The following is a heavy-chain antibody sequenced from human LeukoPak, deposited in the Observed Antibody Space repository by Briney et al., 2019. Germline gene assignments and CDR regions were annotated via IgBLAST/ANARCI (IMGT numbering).Heavy chain of an antibody. D-gene: IGHD3-22*01. V-gene: IGHV3-30*02. Sequence: GGSLRLSCAASGFTFSSYGMHWVRQAPGKGLEWVAFIRYDGSNKYYADSVKGRFTISRDNSKNTLYLQMNSLRAEDTAVYYCSAPYYYDSSGYSFDYWGQGTLVTVSS. CDR1: GFTFSSYG. J-gene: IGHJ4*02. CDR2: IRYDGSNK. CDR3: SAPYYYDSSGYSFDY.